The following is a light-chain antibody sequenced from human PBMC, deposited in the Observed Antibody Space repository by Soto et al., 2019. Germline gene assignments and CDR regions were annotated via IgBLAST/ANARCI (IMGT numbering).Light chain of an antibody. J-gene: IGKJ5*01. CDR2: GAS. Sequence: EIVLTQSPSTLSSSPGERATLSCGASQSVSSYLAWYQQKPGQAPRLLISGASTRATGIPARFSGSGSATEFTLTISSLQSEDFAVSYCQQYNKWPLITFGQGTRLEIK. CDR3: QQYNKWPLIT. CDR1: QSVSSY. V-gene: IGKV3-15*01.